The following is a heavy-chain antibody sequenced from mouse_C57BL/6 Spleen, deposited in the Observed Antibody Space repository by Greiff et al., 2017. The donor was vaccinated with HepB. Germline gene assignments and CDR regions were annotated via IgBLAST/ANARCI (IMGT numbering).Heavy chain of an antibody. D-gene: IGHD2-4*01. CDR2: IYPGSGST. V-gene: IGHV1-55*01. J-gene: IGHJ2*01. Sequence: QVHVKQPGAELVKPGASVKMSCKASGYTFTSYWITWVKQRPGQGLEWIGDIYPGSGSTNNNEKFKSKATLTVDTSSSTAYMQLSSLTSEYSAVYYCARRDYDFHWGQGTTLTVSS. CDR1: GYTFTSYW. CDR3: ARRDYDFH.